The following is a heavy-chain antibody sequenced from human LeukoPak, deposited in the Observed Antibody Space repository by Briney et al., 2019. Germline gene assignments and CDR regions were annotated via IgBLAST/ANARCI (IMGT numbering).Heavy chain of an antibody. Sequence: TSETLSLTCAVYGVSFSTYYWSWIRQPPGKGLEWIGYIYYSGSTNYNPSLKSRVTISVDTSKNQFSLRLSSVTAADTAVYYCARDSGFDWLFYDYWGQGTLVTVSS. CDR1: GVSFSTYY. CDR2: IYYSGST. J-gene: IGHJ4*02. CDR3: ARDSGFDWLFYDY. V-gene: IGHV4-59*01. D-gene: IGHD3-9*01.